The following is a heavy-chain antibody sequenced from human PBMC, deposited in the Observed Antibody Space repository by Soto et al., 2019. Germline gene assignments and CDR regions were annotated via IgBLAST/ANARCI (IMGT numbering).Heavy chain of an antibody. CDR2: IIPILGIA. CDR1: GCTFSSYT. CDR3: ARDLAYPIYGPFDY. Sequence: SVKVSCKASGCTFSSYTISCVRQAPGQGLEWMGRIIPILGIANYAQKFQGRVTITADKSTSTAYMELSILRSEDTAVYYWARDLAYPIYGPFDYWGPGTLVTVSS. J-gene: IGHJ4*02. V-gene: IGHV1-69*04. D-gene: IGHD4-17*01.